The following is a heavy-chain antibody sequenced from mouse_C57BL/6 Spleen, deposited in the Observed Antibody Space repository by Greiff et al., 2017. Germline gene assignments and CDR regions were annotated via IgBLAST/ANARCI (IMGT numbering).Heavy chain of an antibody. CDR1: GYTFTSYW. Sequence: QVQLQQPGAELVKPGASVKLSCKASGYTFTSYWMHWVKQRPGQGLEWIGMIHPYSGSTNYNEKFKSKATLTVDKSSSTAYMQLSSLTSEDAAVYYCAYGNDGAWFAYWGQGTLVTVSA. CDR3: AYGNDGAWFAY. D-gene: IGHD2-10*02. V-gene: IGHV1-64*01. CDR2: IHPYSGST. J-gene: IGHJ3*01.